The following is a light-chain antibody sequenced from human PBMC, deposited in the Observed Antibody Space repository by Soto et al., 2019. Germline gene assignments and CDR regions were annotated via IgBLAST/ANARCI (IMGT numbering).Light chain of an antibody. J-gene: IGKJ1*01. CDR3: QLTYSTPWT. V-gene: IGKV1-39*01. CDR2: AAS. Sequence: DIQMTQSPSSLSASVGDRVTITCRASQSISSYLNWYQQKPGKAPKLLIYAASSLQSGVPSRFSGSGSGTDFTLTISSLQPEYFATYYCQLTYSTPWTFGQGTKVEIK. CDR1: QSISSY.